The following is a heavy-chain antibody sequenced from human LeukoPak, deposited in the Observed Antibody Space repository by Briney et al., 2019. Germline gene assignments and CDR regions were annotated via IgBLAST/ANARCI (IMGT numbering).Heavy chain of an antibody. Sequence: SXXPSXAXXGFTXXSYGMHWVRQAPGKGLEWVAVISYDGSNKYYADSVKGRFTISRDNSKNTLYLQMNSLRAEDTAVYYCAKDRYYYDSSEFDYWGQGTLVTVSS. CDR2: ISYDGSNK. CDR3: AKDRYYYDSSEFDY. V-gene: IGHV3-30*18. D-gene: IGHD3-22*01. CDR1: GFTXXSYG. J-gene: IGHJ4*02.